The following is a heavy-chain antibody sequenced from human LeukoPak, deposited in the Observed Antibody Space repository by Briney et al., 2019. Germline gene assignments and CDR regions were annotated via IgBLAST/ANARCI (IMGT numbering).Heavy chain of an antibody. Sequence: SETLSLTCAVYGGSFSGYYWSWIRQSSGKGLEWIGEISHSGSTNYNPSLKSRVTISVDTSKNQFSLKLSSVTAADTAVYYCASATYNYDSSGYYDYWGQGTLVTASS. V-gene: IGHV4-34*01. CDR1: GGSFSGYY. D-gene: IGHD3-22*01. CDR3: ASATYNYDSSGYYDY. CDR2: ISHSGST. J-gene: IGHJ4*02.